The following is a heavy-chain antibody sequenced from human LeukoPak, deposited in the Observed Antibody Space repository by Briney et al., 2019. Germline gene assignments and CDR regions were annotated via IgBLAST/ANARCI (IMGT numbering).Heavy chain of an antibody. Sequence: ASVTVSCKSSGYTFTYYYMRWVRQAPGQGLEWMGWINPNSGGTNYAQKFQGRVTMTRDTSISTAYMELSRLRSDDTAVYYCARDPITMIVVVITSYYFDYWGQGTLVTVSS. D-gene: IGHD3-22*01. J-gene: IGHJ4*02. CDR3: ARDPITMIVVVITSYYFDY. CDR2: INPNSGGT. CDR1: GYTFTYYY. V-gene: IGHV1-2*02.